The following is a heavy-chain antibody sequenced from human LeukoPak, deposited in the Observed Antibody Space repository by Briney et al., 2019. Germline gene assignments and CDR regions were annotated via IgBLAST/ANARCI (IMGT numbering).Heavy chain of an antibody. J-gene: IGHJ6*02. Sequence: GGSLRLSCTASGFTFGDHAMSWVRQAPGKGLEWVGFIRSQAYRGTTEYAASVKGRFIIPRDDSKSIVYLQMSSLIVEDTAVYFCTRGPIHLWLYDGTDVWGQGTTVIVSS. CDR2: IRSQAYRGTT. CDR3: TRGPIHLWLYDGTDV. CDR1: GFTFGDHA. D-gene: IGHD5-18*01. V-gene: IGHV3-49*04.